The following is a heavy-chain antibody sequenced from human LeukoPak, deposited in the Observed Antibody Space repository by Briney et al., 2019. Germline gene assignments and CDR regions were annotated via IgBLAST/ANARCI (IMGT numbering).Heavy chain of an antibody. CDR2: ISWNSGSI. V-gene: IGHV3-9*01. CDR1: GFTFDDYA. J-gene: IGHJ3*02. Sequence: GGSLRLSCAASGFTFDDYAMHWVRQAPGKGLEWVSGISWNSGSIGYADSVKGRFTISRDNSKNTLYLQMNSLRAEDTAVYYCAKDGLSFNDAFDIWGQGTMVTVSS. CDR3: AKDGLSFNDAFDI.